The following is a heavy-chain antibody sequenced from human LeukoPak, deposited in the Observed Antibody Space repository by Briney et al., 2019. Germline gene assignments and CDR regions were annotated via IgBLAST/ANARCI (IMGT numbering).Heavy chain of an antibody. J-gene: IGHJ3*02. D-gene: IGHD2-15*01. CDR2: SSAYNDDT. Sequence: ASVKVSCKASGYTFSNFGISWVRQAPRQGLEWRGWSSAYNDDTHYAQKFQGRVTMTTDTSTNTAYMDLRSLRSDDTAMYYCAKDFYNSGGRWYDCFDIWGQGTMVTVSS. V-gene: IGHV1-18*01. CDR1: GYTFSNFG. CDR3: AKDFYNSGGRWYDCFDI.